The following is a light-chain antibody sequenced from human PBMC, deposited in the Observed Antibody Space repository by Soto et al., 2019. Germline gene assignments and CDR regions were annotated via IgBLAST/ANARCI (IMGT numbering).Light chain of an antibody. J-gene: IGKJ4*01. CDR2: DGS. CDR1: ESVSSF. Sequence: EIVLTQSPATLYLSPGERATLSCRASESVSSFLAWYQQSPGQAPRLLIYDGSSRATGIPARFSGSGSGTDFTLTISSLEPEDFAVYYCQQRSDWPLTFGGGTTVETK. V-gene: IGKV3-11*01. CDR3: QQRSDWPLT.